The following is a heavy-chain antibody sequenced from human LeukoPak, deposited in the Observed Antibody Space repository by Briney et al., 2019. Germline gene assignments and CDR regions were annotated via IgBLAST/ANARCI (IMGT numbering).Heavy chain of an antibody. CDR3: ARTYYDSGSLIEN. V-gene: IGHV3-7*01. CDR2: IKEDGSEK. Sequence: GGSLRLSCAASGFTFSSYWMSWVRQAPGKGLEWVANIKEDGSEKYYVDSVKGRFTISRDNAKNSLYLQMNSLRAEDTAVYYCARTYYDSGSLIENWGQGTLVTVSS. CDR1: GFTFSSYW. D-gene: IGHD3-10*01. J-gene: IGHJ4*02.